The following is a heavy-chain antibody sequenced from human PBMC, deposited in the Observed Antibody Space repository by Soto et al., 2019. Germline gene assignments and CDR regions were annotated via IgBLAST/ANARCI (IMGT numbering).Heavy chain of an antibody. D-gene: IGHD2-2*01. Sequence: GGSLRLSCAASGFTFSSYGMHWVRQAPGKGLEWVAVISYDGSNKYYADSVKGRFTISRDNSKNTLYLQMNSLRAEDTAVYYCAKDGDCSSTSCSPKGAFDIWGQGTMVT. J-gene: IGHJ3*02. V-gene: IGHV3-30*18. CDR3: AKDGDCSSTSCSPKGAFDI. CDR2: ISYDGSNK. CDR1: GFTFSSYG.